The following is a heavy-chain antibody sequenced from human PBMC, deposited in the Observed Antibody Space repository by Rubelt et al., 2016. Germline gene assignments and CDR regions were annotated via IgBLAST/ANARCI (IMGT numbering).Heavy chain of an antibody. Sequence: QVQLQQWGAGLLKPSETLSLTCAVYGGSFSGYYWSWIRQPPGKGLEWIGYIFYSGSTYYNPSLKSRVTISVDTSKNQFSLKLSSVTAADTAVYYWARVGAVAGIDYWGQGTLVTVSS. J-gene: IGHJ4*02. CDR2: IFYSGST. CDR3: ARVGAVAGIDY. V-gene: IGHV4-34*12. D-gene: IGHD6-19*01. CDR1: GGSFSGYY.